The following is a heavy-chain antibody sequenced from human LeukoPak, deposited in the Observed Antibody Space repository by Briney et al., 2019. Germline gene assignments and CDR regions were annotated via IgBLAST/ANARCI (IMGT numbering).Heavy chain of an antibody. Sequence: ASVNVSCKASGYTFISYHINWVRQAAGQGLEWMGWMNPNTGDTGYAQKFQGRVTMTRNTSISTAYMELSSLRSEDTAVYYCARPSGGWYYYYMDVWGKGTTVTVSS. CDR2: MNPNTGDT. J-gene: IGHJ6*03. V-gene: IGHV1-8*01. D-gene: IGHD6-19*01. CDR1: GYTFISYH. CDR3: ARPSGGWYYYYMDV.